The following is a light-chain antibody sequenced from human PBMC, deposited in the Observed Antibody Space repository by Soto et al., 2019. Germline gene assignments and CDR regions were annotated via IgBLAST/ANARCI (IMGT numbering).Light chain of an antibody. J-gene: IGKJ4*01. CDR3: QQYGSSPLT. V-gene: IGKV3-20*01. CDR1: QSVSSNY. Sequence: ENVLTQSPGTLSLSPGERATLSCRASQSVSSNYLAWYQQKPGQAPRLLIYGASSSATGIPDRFSGSGSGTDFTLTISRLEPEDFVVYYCQQYGSSPLTFGGGTKVEIK. CDR2: GAS.